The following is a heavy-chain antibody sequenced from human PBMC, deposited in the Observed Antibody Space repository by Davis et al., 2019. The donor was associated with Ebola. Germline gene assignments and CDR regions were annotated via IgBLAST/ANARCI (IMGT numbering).Heavy chain of an antibody. J-gene: IGHJ4*02. CDR1: GFNVSKNY. CDR3: ARGGRLYHFDS. D-gene: IGHD3-16*01. CDR2: LCSGGSS. Sequence: GESLKISCAVTGFNVSKNYVSWVRQAPGKGLECVSVLCSGGSSSHTDSVKGRFIISRDNFKNTLYLQMNTLRPEDTGVYYCARGGRLYHFDSWGQGTLVTVSS. V-gene: IGHV3-66*02.